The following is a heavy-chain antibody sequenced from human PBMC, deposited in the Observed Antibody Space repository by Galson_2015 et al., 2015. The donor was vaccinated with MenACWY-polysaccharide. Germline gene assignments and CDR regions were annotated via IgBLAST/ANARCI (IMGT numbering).Heavy chain of an antibody. CDR1: GYTFTGYY. Sequence: SVKVSCKASGYTFTGYYMHWVRQAPGQGLEWMGWINPNSGGTNYAQKFQGRVTMTRDTSISTAYMELSRLRSDDTAVYYCAREATLRPRHIVVVPAAIFYWGQGTLVTVSS. J-gene: IGHJ4*02. CDR3: AREATLRPRHIVVVPAAIFY. D-gene: IGHD2-2*01. CDR2: INPNSGGT. V-gene: IGHV1-2*02.